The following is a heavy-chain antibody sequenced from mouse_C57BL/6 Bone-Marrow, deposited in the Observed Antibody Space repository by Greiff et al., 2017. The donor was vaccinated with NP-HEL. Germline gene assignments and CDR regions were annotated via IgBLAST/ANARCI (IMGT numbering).Heavy chain of an antibody. Sequence: QVQLKQPGAELVKPGASVKMSCKASGYTFTSYWITWVKQRPGQGLEWIGDIYPGSGSTNYNEKFKSKATLTVDTSSSTAYMQLSSLTSEDSAVYYGARDYYDIYWYFDVWGTGTAVTVSS. D-gene: IGHD1-1*01. CDR1: GYTFTSYW. CDR2: IYPGSGST. J-gene: IGHJ1*03. CDR3: ARDYYDIYWYFDV. V-gene: IGHV1-55*01.